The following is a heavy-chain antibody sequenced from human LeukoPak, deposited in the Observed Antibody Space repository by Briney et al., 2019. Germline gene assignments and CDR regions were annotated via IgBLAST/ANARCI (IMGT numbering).Heavy chain of an antibody. Sequence: PGGSLRLSCAASGFTVSSNYMSWVRQAPGKGLDWVSVIYSGGNTYYADSVKGRFTISRDNSKNTLYLQMNSLRAEDTAVYYCASDRVGATTNFDYWGQGTLVTVSS. CDR2: IYSGGNT. CDR1: GFTVSSNY. J-gene: IGHJ4*02. V-gene: IGHV3-53*01. CDR3: ASDRVGATTNFDY. D-gene: IGHD1-26*01.